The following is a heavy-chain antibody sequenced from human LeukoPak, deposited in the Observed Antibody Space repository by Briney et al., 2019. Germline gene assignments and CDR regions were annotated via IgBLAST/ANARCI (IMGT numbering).Heavy chain of an antibody. CDR2: IYPNSGDT. V-gene: IGHV1-2*02. D-gene: IGHD1-26*01. J-gene: IGHJ4*02. CDR1: GYTFTGYY. CDR3: ARFSGSSNFDF. Sequence: ASVKVSCKASGYTFTGYYLHWVRQAPGQELEWMGWIYPNSGDTNYAQNFQGRVTMTRDTSISTAYMELSSLRSDDTAVYYCARFSGSSNFDFWGQGTLVTVSS.